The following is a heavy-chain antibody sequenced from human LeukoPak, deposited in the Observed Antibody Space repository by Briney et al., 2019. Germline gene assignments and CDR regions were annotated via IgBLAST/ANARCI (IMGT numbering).Heavy chain of an antibody. J-gene: IGHJ1*01. CDR1: GDSVSRSDSH. Sequence: SETLSLTCSVSGDSVSRSDSHWDWIRQPPGKGLEWIGTIYYSGRTYYSPSLKSRVTMSVDPSNNQFSLNLRSVTAADTAVYYCARRRYYDGSGYLEWGQGTLLSVSS. D-gene: IGHD3-22*01. CDR3: ARRRYYDGSGYLE. CDR2: IYYSGRT. V-gene: IGHV4-39*01.